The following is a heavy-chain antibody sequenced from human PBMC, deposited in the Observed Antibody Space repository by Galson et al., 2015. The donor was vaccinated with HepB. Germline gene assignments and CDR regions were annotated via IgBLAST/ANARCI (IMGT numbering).Heavy chain of an antibody. J-gene: IGHJ4*02. CDR1: GFTFSSYV. CDR2: ISHDGSNE. Sequence: SLRLSCAASGFTFSSYVMHWVRQAPGKGLEWVAVISHDGSNEYYADSVKGRFTISGDNSKSTLYLQMNSLRPEDTAVYYCARVVAVAGIDYWGQGTLVTVSS. V-gene: IGHV3-30-3*01. CDR3: ARVVAVAGIDY. D-gene: IGHD6-19*01.